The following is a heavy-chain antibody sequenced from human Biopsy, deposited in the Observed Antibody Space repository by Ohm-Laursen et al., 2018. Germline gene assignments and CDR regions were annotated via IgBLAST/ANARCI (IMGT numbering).Heavy chain of an antibody. D-gene: IGHD3-9*01. Sequence: SETLSLTCGVSGASVKTSGYFWAWIRQRPGKGLEWIGYISYNERTHYNPSLTSRLAISFGTSNNRISLQLRSVSVADTAVYYCVREPKTGTAEAWYFDLWGRGSPVTVPS. CDR1: GASVKTSGYF. J-gene: IGHJ2*01. CDR3: VREPKTGTAEAWYFDL. CDR2: ISYNERT. V-gene: IGHV4-31*11.